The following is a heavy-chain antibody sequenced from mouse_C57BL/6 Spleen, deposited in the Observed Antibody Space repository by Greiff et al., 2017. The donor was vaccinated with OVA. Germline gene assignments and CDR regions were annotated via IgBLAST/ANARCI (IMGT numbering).Heavy chain of an antibody. V-gene: IGHV1-64*01. CDR2: IHPNSGST. D-gene: IGHD4-1*01. J-gene: IGHJ3*01. CDR1: GYTFTSYW. Sequence: QVQLQQPGAELVKPGASVKLSCKASGYTFTSYWMHWVKQRPGQGLEWIGMIHPNSGSTNYNEKFKSKATLTVDKSSSTAYMQLSSLTSADSAVYYCARSPWAAWFAYWGQGTLVTVSA. CDR3: ARSPWAAWFAY.